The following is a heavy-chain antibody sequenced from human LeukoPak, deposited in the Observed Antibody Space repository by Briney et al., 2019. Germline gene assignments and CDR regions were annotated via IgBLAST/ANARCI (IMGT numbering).Heavy chain of an antibody. Sequence: PSETLSLTCTVSGGSISSYYWGWIRQPPGKGLEWIGYIYYSGSTNYNPSLKSRVTISVDTSKNQFSLKLSSVTAADTAVYYCARDSPKYYGMDVWGQGTTVTVSS. CDR3: ARDSPKYYGMDV. CDR1: GGSISSYY. CDR2: IYYSGST. V-gene: IGHV4-59*01. J-gene: IGHJ6*02.